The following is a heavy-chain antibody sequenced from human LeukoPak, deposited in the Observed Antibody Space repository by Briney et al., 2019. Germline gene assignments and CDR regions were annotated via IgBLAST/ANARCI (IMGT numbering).Heavy chain of an antibody. CDR1: GFSVSSNF. V-gene: IGHV3-53*01. D-gene: IGHD1-26*01. Sequence: GGSLRLSCAASGFSVSSNFMTWVRQAPGKGLEWVSVIFSGGSTYYADSVKGRFTISRDDSKNTLYLQMNSLRAEDTAVYYCARGRRWDLLVSLIDASDIWGQGTMVTVSS. CDR3: ARGRRWDLLVSLIDASDI. J-gene: IGHJ3*02. CDR2: IFSGGST.